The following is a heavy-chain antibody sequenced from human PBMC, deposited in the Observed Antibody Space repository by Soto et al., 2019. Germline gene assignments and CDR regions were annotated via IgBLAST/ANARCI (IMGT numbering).Heavy chain of an antibody. V-gene: IGHV1-8*01. CDR1: GYTFSNYD. Sequence: ASVKVSCKASGYTFSNYDMNWVRQATGQGPEWIGWMNPNTGGTGYAQKFQGRVTMTRDISTTTAYMELSSLRSEDTAVYYCAKVSRKGSAIDFDYWGQGTLVTVSS. CDR2: MNPNTGGT. J-gene: IGHJ4*02. D-gene: IGHD3-10*01. CDR3: AKVSRKGSAIDFDY.